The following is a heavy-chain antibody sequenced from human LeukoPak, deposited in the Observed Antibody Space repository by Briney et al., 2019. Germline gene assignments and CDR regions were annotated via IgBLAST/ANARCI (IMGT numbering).Heavy chain of an antibody. CDR2: LYYGGNT. D-gene: IGHD2-21*01. Sequence: SETLSLTCSVSGASISSGTYYWAWIRQPPGKGLEWIGSLYYGGNTHYNPSLESRVAISVYTSRNHLSVRLTSVTAADTAVYYCARHVVGPGYSSIPNLDYWGQGTQVTVSS. CDR1: GASISSGTYY. V-gene: IGHV4-39*01. J-gene: IGHJ4*02. CDR3: ARHVVGPGYSSIPNLDY.